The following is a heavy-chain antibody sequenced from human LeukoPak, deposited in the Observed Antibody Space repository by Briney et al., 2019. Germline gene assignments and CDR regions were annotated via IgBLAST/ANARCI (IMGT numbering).Heavy chain of an antibody. CDR3: ARDTRSGSYYDRWDY. V-gene: IGHV3-21*01. J-gene: IGHJ4*01. CDR2: FSTGSSYM. Sequence: KPGGSLRLSCAASGFTFSTYSMNWVRHAPGKGLEWVSSFSTGSSYMFYADSVKGRFTISRDNAKNSLYLQMNSLRVEDTAVYYCARDTRSGSYYDRWDYWGQGTLVTVSS. D-gene: IGHD3-10*01. CDR1: GFTFSTYS.